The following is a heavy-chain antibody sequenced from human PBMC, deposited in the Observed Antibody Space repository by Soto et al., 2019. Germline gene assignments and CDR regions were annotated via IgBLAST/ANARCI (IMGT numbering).Heavy chain of an antibody. Sequence: ASVKVSCKASGYTFTSYAMHWVRQAPGQRLEWMGWINAGNGNTKYSQKFQGRVTITRDTSASTAYMELSSLRSEDTAVYYCARTSSSGYYFDYWGQGTLVTVSS. J-gene: IGHJ4*02. D-gene: IGHD3-22*01. CDR2: INAGNGNT. CDR1: GYTFTSYA. CDR3: ARTSSSGYYFDY. V-gene: IGHV1-3*01.